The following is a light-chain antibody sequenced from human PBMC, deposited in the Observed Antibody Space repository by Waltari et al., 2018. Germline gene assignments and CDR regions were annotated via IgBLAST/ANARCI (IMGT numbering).Light chain of an antibody. CDR2: DAS. CDR3: QQRSNWPLGT. CDR1: QSVSSY. V-gene: IGKV3-11*01. J-gene: IGKJ1*01. Sequence: EIVLTQSPATLSLSPGERATLSCRASQSVSSYLAWYQQNPGQAPRLLIYDASNRATGIPARFSGSGSGTDFTLTISSLEPEDFAVYYCQQRSNWPLGTFGQGTKVEIK.